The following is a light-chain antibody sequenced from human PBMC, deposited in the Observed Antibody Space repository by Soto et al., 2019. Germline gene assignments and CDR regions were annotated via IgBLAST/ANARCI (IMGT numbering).Light chain of an antibody. Sequence: DIHMTQSPSSLSASVGDRVTIPCRASQSISSYLNWYQQKQGKAPKVLIYAASSLQSGVPSRFSGSGSGTDFTLTISSLQPEDFATYYCQQSYSTPWTFGQGTKVDIK. CDR1: QSISSY. J-gene: IGKJ1*01. CDR2: AAS. V-gene: IGKV1-39*01. CDR3: QQSYSTPWT.